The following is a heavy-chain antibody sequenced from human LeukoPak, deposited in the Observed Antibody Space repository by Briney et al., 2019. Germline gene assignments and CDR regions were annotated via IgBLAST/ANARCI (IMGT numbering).Heavy chain of an antibody. CDR3: ARDHRSSGSSFDY. Sequence: PGGSLRLSCAASGFTVSSNYMSWVRQAPGKGLEWVSVIYSGGSTYYADSVKGRFTISRDNSKNTLYLQMNSLRAEDTAVYYCARDHRSSGSSFDYWGQGTLVTVSS. CDR2: IYSGGST. V-gene: IGHV3-53*05. D-gene: IGHD1-26*01. CDR1: GFTVSSNY. J-gene: IGHJ4*02.